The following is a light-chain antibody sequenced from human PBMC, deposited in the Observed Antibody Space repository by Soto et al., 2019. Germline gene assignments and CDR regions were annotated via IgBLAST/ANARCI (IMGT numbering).Light chain of an antibody. CDR3: QQYGSSPWT. CDR2: GAS. Sequence: ETVLTQSPGTLSLSPGEGATLSCRASQTIRSNYLAWYRQTPGQAPRPLIYGASNRATGIADRFSGSGSGTDLTLIISRLEPEDFALYYCQQYGSSPWTFGQGTKVEIK. CDR1: QTIRSNY. V-gene: IGKV3-20*01. J-gene: IGKJ1*01.